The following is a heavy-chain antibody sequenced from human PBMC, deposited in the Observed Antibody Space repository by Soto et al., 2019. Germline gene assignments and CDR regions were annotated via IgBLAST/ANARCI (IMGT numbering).Heavy chain of an antibody. V-gene: IGHV3-23*01. J-gene: IGHJ5*02. Sequence: EVQLLESGGGLVQPGGSLRLSCAASGFTFSSYAMSWVRQAPGKGLEWVSAISGSGGSTYYADSVKGRFTISRDNSKNTLYLQMNRLRAEDTAVYYCAKGYSSGWYVNWFDPWGQGTLVTVSS. CDR3: AKGYSSGWYVNWFDP. D-gene: IGHD6-19*01. CDR2: ISGSGGST. CDR1: GFTFSSYA.